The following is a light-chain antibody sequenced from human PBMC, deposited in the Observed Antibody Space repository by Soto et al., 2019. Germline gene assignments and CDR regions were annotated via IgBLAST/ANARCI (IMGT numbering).Light chain of an antibody. CDR3: QLYGNSRLT. CDR2: GAS. J-gene: IGKJ4*01. CDR1: QSLSNNY. V-gene: IGKV3-20*01. Sequence: DIVLTQSPAALSVSPGEGATLSCRASQSLSNNYIAWYQQKPGQAPRLLISGASSRATGIPDRFSGSGSGTDFTLTITRLEPEDFAVYYCQLYGNSRLTFGGGTKVEIK.